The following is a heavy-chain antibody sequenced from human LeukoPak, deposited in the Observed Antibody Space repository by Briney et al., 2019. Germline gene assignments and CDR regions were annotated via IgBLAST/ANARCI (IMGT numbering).Heavy chain of an antibody. CDR3: AKSPTRYSSGWYYFDY. D-gene: IGHD6-19*01. CDR2: ISGSGGST. V-gene: IGHV3-23*01. Sequence: PGGSLRLSCAASGFTFSSYAMSWVRQAPGKGLEWVSAISGSGGSTYYADSVKGRFTISRDNSKNTLYLQMNSLRAEDTAVYYCAKSPTRYSSGWYYFDYWGQGTLVTVSS. CDR1: GFTFSSYA. J-gene: IGHJ4*02.